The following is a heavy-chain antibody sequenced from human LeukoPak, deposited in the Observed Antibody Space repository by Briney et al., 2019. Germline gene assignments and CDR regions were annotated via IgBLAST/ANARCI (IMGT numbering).Heavy chain of an antibody. V-gene: IGHV3-23*01. Sequence: PGGSLRLSCAASGFTFSAYGMSWVRQAPGKGLEWVSAISGSGDTTYYADSVKGRFTISRDNSKNTLYLQINSLRAADTAVYYCAKDVYDSSGYYYDAFDIWGQGTMVTVSS. D-gene: IGHD3-22*01. J-gene: IGHJ3*02. CDR2: ISGSGDTT. CDR1: GFTFSAYG. CDR3: AKDVYDSSGYYYDAFDI.